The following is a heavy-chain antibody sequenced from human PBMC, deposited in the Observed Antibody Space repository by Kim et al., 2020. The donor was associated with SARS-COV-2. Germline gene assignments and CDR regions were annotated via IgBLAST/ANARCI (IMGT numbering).Heavy chain of an antibody. D-gene: IGHD3-3*01. Sequence: ARKGRVTISVDTSKNQFSLRLSSVTAADTAVYYCARVPVGAATDYGMDVWGQGTTVTVSS. J-gene: IGHJ6*02. CDR3: ARVPVGAATDYGMDV. V-gene: IGHV4-30-2*04.